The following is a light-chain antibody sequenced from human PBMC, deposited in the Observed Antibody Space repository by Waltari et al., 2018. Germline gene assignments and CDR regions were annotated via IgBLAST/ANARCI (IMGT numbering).Light chain of an antibody. CDR2: DAS. Sequence: EVVLTQSPGTLSLSPGEGATLSCRASQSVSRALAWYQQKPGQTPRLLSYDASRRATGIPDRFSCSGYGTDFSLTISRLEPEDFAVYYCQKYESLRATFGQGTKVELK. CDR3: QKYESLRAT. V-gene: IGKV3-20*01. CDR1: QSVSRA. J-gene: IGKJ1*01.